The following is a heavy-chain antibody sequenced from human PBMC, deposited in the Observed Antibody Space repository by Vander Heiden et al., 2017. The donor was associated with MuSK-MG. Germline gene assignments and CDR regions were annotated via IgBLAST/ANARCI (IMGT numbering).Heavy chain of an antibody. CDR2: ISGSGGST. V-gene: IGHV3-23*01. CDR1: GFTFSSYA. CDR3: AKASPSKGGGGRAPFDY. Sequence: EVQLLESGGGLVQPGGSLRLSCAASGFTFSSYAMCWVRQAPGKGLEWVSAISGSGGSTYYADSVKGRFTISRDNSKNTLYLQMNSLRAEDTAVYYCAKASPSKGGGGRAPFDYWGQGTLVTVSS. J-gene: IGHJ4*02. D-gene: IGHD2-21*01.